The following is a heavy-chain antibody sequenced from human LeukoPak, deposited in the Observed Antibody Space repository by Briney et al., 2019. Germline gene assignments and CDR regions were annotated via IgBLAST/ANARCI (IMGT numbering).Heavy chain of an antibody. J-gene: IGHJ4*02. CDR2: MNGDGSTI. CDR1: GFTFSSSW. V-gene: IGHV3-74*01. CDR3: ARAGNFRFDY. Sequence: GGSLRLSCAGSGFTFSSSWIHWVRQGPGKGLVWVARMNGDGSTINYADSVKGRFTISRDNAKNTVCLQMSSLRDEDTAIYYCARAGNFRFDYWGQGTLVTVSS. D-gene: IGHD1-7*01.